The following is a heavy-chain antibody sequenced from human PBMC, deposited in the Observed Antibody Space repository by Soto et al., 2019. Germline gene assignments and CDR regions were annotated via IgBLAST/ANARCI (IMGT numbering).Heavy chain of an antibody. V-gene: IGHV1-69*13. Sequence: ASVKVSCKASGGTFSSYAISWVRQAPGQGLEWMGGIIPIFGTANYAQKFQGRVTITADESTSTAYMELSSLRSEDTAVYYCARDHDFWSGYGDQNQTLDYWGQGTLVTVSS. CDR3: ARDHDFWSGYGDQNQTLDY. CDR2: IIPIFGTA. CDR1: GGTFSSYA. D-gene: IGHD3-3*01. J-gene: IGHJ4*02.